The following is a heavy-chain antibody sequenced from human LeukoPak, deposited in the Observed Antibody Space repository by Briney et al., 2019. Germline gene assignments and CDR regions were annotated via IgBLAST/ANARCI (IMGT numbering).Heavy chain of an antibody. CDR2: ISGSGGST. Sequence: GGSLRLSCAASGFTFTSYAMNWVRQAPGEGLEWVSAISGSGGSTYYADSVKGRFTVSRDNSENTLFLQMNSLRAEDTAIYYCAKDTDVVVPEYFQYWGQGTLVTVSS. V-gene: IGHV3-23*01. CDR1: GFTFTSYA. J-gene: IGHJ1*01. CDR3: AKDTDVVVPEYFQY. D-gene: IGHD2-15*01.